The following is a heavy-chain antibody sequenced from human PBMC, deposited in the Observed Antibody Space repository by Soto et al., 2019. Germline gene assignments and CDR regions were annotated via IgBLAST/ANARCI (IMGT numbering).Heavy chain of an antibody. Sequence: QVQLVESGGGVVQPGRSLRLSCAASGFTFSSYGMHWVRQAPGKGLEWVAVIWYDGSNKYYADSVKGRFTISRDNSKNTRYLKMNSLRAEDTAVYYCASDYSGYVHDAFDIWGQGTMVTVSS. J-gene: IGHJ3*02. CDR3: ASDYSGYVHDAFDI. CDR2: IWYDGSNK. D-gene: IGHD5-12*01. CDR1: GFTFSSYG. V-gene: IGHV3-33*01.